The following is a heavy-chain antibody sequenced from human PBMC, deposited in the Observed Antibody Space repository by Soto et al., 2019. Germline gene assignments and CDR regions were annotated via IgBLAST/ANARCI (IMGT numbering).Heavy chain of an antibody. D-gene: IGHD3-10*01. V-gene: IGHV1-18*01. J-gene: IGHJ4*02. CDR1: AYTFTNYG. CDR3: ARSVIGDVLRGVY. Sequence: QVQLVQSGAEVKKPGASVKVSCKASAYTFTNYGISWVRQAPGQGLEWMGWISAYNGYTNYAQNLQDRVTMTTDTXTSTAYMELRSLRSDDTAVYYCARSVIGDVLRGVYWGQGTLVTGSS. CDR2: ISAYNGYT.